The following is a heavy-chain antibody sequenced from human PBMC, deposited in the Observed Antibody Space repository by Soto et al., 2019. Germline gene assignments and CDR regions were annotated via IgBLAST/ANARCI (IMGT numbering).Heavy chain of an antibody. J-gene: IGHJ5*02. Sequence: ASVKVSCKASGYTFTSYYMHWVRQAPGQGLEWMGVINPSAGSTSYAQKFQGRVTMTRDTSTSTVYMDLSSLRSEDTAVYYCVRESTPTRWFDPWGQGTLVTVS. V-gene: IGHV1-46*03. CDR1: GYTFTSYY. D-gene: IGHD2-2*01. CDR3: VRESTPTRWFDP. CDR2: INPSAGST.